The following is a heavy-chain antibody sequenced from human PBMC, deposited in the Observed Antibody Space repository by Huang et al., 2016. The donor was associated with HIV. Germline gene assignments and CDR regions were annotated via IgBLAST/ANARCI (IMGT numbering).Heavy chain of an antibody. CDR2: ISYDGSNK. CDR3: AKDGADEEWDIDY. J-gene: IGHJ4*02. CDR1: GFSVRTYG. D-gene: IGHD1-26*01. Sequence: VQLVESGGGVVQPGRSLRLAWAASGFSVRTYGLHWVRQAPVKGLEWGAVISYDGSNKYYAHSVKGRFTISRDTSENKVYLQMNSLRHEDTAVYYCAKDGADEEWDIDYWGQGTLVTVSS. V-gene: IGHV3-30*18.